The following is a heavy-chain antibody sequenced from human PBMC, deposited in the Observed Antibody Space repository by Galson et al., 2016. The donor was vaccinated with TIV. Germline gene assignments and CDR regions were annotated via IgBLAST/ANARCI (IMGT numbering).Heavy chain of an antibody. CDR1: GFTLSGYG. Sequence: SLRLSCAASGFTLSGYGMNWVRQSPGKGLEWVSAITSSSKFIYYADSVKGRFSISRDNAKNSVYLQMDSLSVEDTAVYYCARGFYRLGYVGFYWGQGALVTVS. V-gene: IGHV3-21*01. CDR2: ITSSSKFI. CDR3: ARGFYRLGYVGFY. J-gene: IGHJ4*02. D-gene: IGHD3-9*01.